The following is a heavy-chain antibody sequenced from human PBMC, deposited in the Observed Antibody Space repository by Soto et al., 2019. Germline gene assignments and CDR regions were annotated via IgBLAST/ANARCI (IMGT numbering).Heavy chain of an antibody. CDR2: XNAXYXXX. V-gene: IGHV1-3*01. CDR1: GYTFRSYA. CDR3: ARDTGDGTFDF. Sequence: GASVKVSCKASGYTFRSYAMHLVRQAHGQRLEWXGXXNAXYXXXKXXXXFQDRVTISRDTSASTAYMELTSLRSEDTAVYYCARDTGDGTFDFWGQGTLVTVSS. D-gene: IGHD7-27*01. J-gene: IGHJ4*02.